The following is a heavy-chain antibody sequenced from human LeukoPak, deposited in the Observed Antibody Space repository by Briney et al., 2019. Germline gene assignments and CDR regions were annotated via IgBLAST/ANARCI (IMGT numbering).Heavy chain of an antibody. Sequence: ASVKVSCKASGYTFTGYYMHWVRQAPGQGLEWMGWINPNSGGTNYAQKFQGRVTMTRDTSISTAYMELSRLRSDDTAVYYCARVVYDYVWGSYRYGDDYWGQGALVTVPS. CDR2: INPNSGGT. V-gene: IGHV1-2*02. CDR1: GYTFTGYY. D-gene: IGHD3-16*02. CDR3: ARVVYDYVWGSYRYGDDY. J-gene: IGHJ4*02.